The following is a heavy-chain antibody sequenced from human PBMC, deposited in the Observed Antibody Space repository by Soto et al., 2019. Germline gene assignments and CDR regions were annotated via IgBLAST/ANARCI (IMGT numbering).Heavy chain of an antibody. CDR1: GFTFSSYA. J-gene: IGHJ6*02. Sequence: GGSLRLSCAASGFTFSSYAVSWVRQAPGKGPEWISSISGSGSTIYYADSVKGRFTISRDNSKNTLYLQMNSLRAEDTAVYYCAASSGIEGTYYYGMDVWGQGTTVTVSS. V-gene: IGHV3-23*01. CDR3: AASSGIEGTYYYGMDV. CDR2: ISGSGSTI. D-gene: IGHD3-10*01.